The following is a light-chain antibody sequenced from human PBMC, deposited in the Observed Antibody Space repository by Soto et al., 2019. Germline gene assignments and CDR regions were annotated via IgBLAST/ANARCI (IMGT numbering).Light chain of an antibody. CDR1: QSLLHSNGYNY. Sequence: DIVMTQSPLSLPVTPGEPASISCRSSQSLLHSNGYNYLDWYLQKPGQSPQLLIYLGSNRASGVPDRFSGSGSGTDFTLTISRVEAEDVGVYYCMQALQTQFT. V-gene: IGKV2-28*01. CDR2: LGS. J-gene: IGKJ3*01. CDR3: MQALQTQFT.